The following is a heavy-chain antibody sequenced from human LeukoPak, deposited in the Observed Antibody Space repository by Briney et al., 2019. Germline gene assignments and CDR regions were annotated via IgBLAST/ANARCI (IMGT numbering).Heavy chain of an antibody. CDR1: GGSISNYY. CDR2: IYYSGAT. CDR3: ARFGITVVRGGKYYFDY. D-gene: IGHD3-10*01. J-gene: IGHJ4*02. Sequence: KPSETLSLTCTVSGGSISNYYWSWIRQPPGKGLEWIGHIYYSGATRYNPSLKSRLTISVDTSKNQFSLMLSSVTAADTAVYYCARFGITVVRGGKYYFDYWGQGTLVTVSP. V-gene: IGHV4-59*08.